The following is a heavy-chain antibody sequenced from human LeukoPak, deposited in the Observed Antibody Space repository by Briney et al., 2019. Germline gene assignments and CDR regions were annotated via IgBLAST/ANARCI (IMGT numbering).Heavy chain of an antibody. CDR3: ARPGGDYAEYFQH. D-gene: IGHD4-17*01. CDR1: GGSFSGYY. V-gene: IGHV4-34*01. J-gene: IGHJ1*01. CDR2: INHSGST. Sequence: SETLCLTCAVYGGSFSGYYWSWIRQPPGKGLEWIGEINHSGSTNYNPYLKSRVTISVDTSKNQFSLKLSSVTAADTAVYYCARPGGDYAEYFQHWSQGTLVTVSS.